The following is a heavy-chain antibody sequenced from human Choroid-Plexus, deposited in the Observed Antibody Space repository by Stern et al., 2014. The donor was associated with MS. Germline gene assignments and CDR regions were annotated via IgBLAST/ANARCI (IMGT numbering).Heavy chain of an antibody. CDR3: AKDRQYLTYFFDH. Sequence: VQLVESGGGVVQPGRPLRVSWVASGFTFGSCAMHWVRQAPGKGLEWVGGVSNDGSKKYYADSVKGRCTISRDNSQNTLYMQMSSLSPEDTAVYYCAKDRQYLTYFFDHWGQGSLVTVSS. CDR1: GFTFGSCA. D-gene: IGHD2/OR15-2a*01. CDR2: VSNDGSKK. V-gene: IGHV3-30*18. J-gene: IGHJ5*02.